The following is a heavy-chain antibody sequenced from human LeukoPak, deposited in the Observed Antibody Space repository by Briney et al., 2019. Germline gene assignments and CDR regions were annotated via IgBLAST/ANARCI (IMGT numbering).Heavy chain of an antibody. Sequence: PGGSLRLSCAASGFTFSSYAMSWVRQAPGKGLEWVSAISGSGDSTYYADSVKGRFTISRDNSKNTLYLQMNSLRAEDTAVYYCAKDGAAAGGGYFDYWGQGTLVTVSS. V-gene: IGHV3-23*01. D-gene: IGHD6-13*01. CDR2: ISGSGDST. J-gene: IGHJ4*02. CDR3: AKDGAAAGGGYFDY. CDR1: GFTFSSYA.